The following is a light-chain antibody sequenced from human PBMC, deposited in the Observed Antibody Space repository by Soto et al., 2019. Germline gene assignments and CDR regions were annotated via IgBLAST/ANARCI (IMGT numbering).Light chain of an antibody. CDR2: GAS. J-gene: IGKJ1*01. V-gene: IGKV3-20*01. CDR1: QSVSSNY. CDR3: QQYANSPPT. Sequence: EIVLTQSPGTLSLSPGERATLSCRASQSVSSNYLAWYQQKPGQAPRLLIYGASTRATGIPDRFSGSGSGTDFTLTISRLEPEDFAVYYCQQYANSPPTFGHGTKVEIK.